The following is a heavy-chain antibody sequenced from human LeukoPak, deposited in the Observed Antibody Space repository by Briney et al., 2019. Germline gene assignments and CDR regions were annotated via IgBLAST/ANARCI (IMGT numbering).Heavy chain of an antibody. V-gene: IGHV3-23*01. Sequence: GGSLRLSCAASGFTLSSYAMSWVRQAPGKGLEWVSIISASGGTTYYADSVKGRFTISRDNSKDTLYLQMNSLRAEDTAVYYCAKAAGSSSSWRNWFDLWGQGTLVTVSS. CDR3: AKAAGSSSSWRNWFDL. J-gene: IGHJ5*02. CDR1: GFTLSSYA. D-gene: IGHD6-13*01. CDR2: ISASGGTT.